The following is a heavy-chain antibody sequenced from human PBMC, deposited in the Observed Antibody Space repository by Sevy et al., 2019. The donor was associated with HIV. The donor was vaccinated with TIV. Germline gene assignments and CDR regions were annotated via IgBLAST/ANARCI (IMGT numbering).Heavy chain of an antibody. CDR2: IYYSGST. CDR3: ARHTSLLGSVYCGGDCYSLPFDY. Sequence: SETLSLTCTVSGGSISSSSYYWGWIRQPPGKGLEWIGSIYYSGSTYYNPSLKSRVTISVDTSKNQFSLKLSSVTAAETAVYYCARHTSLLGSVYCGGDCYSLPFDYWGQGTLVTVSS. V-gene: IGHV4-39*01. J-gene: IGHJ4*02. D-gene: IGHD2-21*01. CDR1: GGSISSSSYY.